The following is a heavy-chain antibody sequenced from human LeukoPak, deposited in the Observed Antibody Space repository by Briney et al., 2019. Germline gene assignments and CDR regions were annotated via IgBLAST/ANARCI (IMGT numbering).Heavy chain of an antibody. CDR2: ISYDGSNK. CDR1: RFTFSSYG. V-gene: IGHV3-30*03. D-gene: IGHD2-15*01. J-gene: IGHJ4*02. Sequence: GGSLRLSCAASRFTFSSYGMHWVRQAPGKGLEWVAVISYDGSNKYYADSVKGRFTISRGNSKNTLYLQMNSLRAEDTAVYYCARVHGGYPFDYWGQGTLVTVSS. CDR3: ARVHGGYPFDY.